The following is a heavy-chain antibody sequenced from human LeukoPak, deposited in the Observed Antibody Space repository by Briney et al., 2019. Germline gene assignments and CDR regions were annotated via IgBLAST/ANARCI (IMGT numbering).Heavy chain of an antibody. J-gene: IGHJ5*02. Sequence: GGSLRLSCAASGFTFSSYSMNWVRQAPGKGLEWVSSISSSSSYIYYADSVKGRFTISRDNAKNSLYLQMNSLRAEDTAVYYCAREGYSGYDLSWFDPWGQGTLVTVSS. CDR1: GFTFSSYS. V-gene: IGHV3-21*01. CDR3: AREGYSGYDLSWFDP. CDR2: ISSSSSYI. D-gene: IGHD5-12*01.